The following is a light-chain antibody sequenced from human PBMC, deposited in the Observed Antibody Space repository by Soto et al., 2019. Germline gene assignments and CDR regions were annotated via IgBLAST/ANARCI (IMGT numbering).Light chain of an antibody. V-gene: IGKV1-8*01. Sequence: AIRMTQSPSSLSASTGDRVTITCRASQGISSYLAWYQQKPGKAPKLLIYAASTLQSGVPSRFSGSGSGTDFTLTLSCLQSEDFATYYCPQYYSYPFTFGPGTKVDIK. J-gene: IGKJ3*01. CDR1: QGISSY. CDR2: AAS. CDR3: PQYYSYPFT.